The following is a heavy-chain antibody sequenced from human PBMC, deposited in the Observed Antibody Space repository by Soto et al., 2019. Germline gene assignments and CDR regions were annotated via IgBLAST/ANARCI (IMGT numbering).Heavy chain of an antibody. CDR3: ARVRPPNPPEELGMDV. Sequence: QVQLVQSGAEVKKPGSSVKVSCTASGGTFSSYAISWVRQAPGQGLEWMGGIIPIFGTANYAQKFQGRVTITADESTSTAYMELSSLRSEDTAVYYCARVRPPNPPEELGMDVWGQGTTVTVSS. J-gene: IGHJ6*02. CDR1: GGTFSSYA. V-gene: IGHV1-69*01. CDR2: IIPIFGTA. D-gene: IGHD1-26*01.